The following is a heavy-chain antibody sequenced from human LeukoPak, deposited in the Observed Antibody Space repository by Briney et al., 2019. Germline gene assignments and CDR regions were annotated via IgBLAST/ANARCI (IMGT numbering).Heavy chain of an antibody. J-gene: IGHJ4*02. CDR2: INPNSGGT. V-gene: IGHV1-2*02. D-gene: IGHD2-21*02. CDR1: GYTFTGYY. Sequence: ASVNVSCKASGYTFTGYYMHWVRQAPGQGLEWMGWINPNSGGTNYAQKFQGRVTMTRDTSISTAYMELSRLRSDDTAVYYCARKIDGDPAFDYWGQGTLVTVSS. CDR3: ARKIDGDPAFDY.